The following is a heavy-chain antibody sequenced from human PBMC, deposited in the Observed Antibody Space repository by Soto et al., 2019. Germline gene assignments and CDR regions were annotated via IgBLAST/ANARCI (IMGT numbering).Heavy chain of an antibody. CDR2: IWYDGSNK. CDR3: ASLSYSSPPYYYYGMDV. CDR1: GFTFSRYG. Sequence: QVQLVESGGGVVQPGRSLRLSCAASGFTFSRYGMHWVRQAPGKGLEWVAVIWYDGSNKYYADSVKGRFTISRDNSKNTLYLQMNSLRAEDTAVYYCASLSYSSPPYYYYGMDVWGQGTTVTVSS. J-gene: IGHJ6*02. D-gene: IGHD6-13*01. V-gene: IGHV3-33*01.